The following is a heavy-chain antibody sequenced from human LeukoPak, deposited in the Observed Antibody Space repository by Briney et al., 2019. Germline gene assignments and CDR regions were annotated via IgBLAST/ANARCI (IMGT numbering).Heavy chain of an antibody. CDR2: INHSGST. J-gene: IGHJ6*03. CDR3: ARGANYYDSSGYYFHYYYYMDV. V-gene: IGHV4-34*01. Sequence: SETLSLTCAVYGGSFSGYYWSWIRQPPGKGLEWIGEINHSGSTNYNPSPKSRVTISVDTSKNQFSLKLSSVTAADTAVYYCARGANYYDSSGYYFHYYYYMDVWGKGTTVTVSS. CDR1: GGSFSGYY. D-gene: IGHD3-22*01.